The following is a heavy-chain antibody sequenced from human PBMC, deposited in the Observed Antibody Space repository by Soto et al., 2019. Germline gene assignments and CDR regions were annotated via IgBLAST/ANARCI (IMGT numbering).Heavy chain of an antibody. CDR1: GYTLTSYG. CDR3: ARDSPPVDY. V-gene: IGHV1-18*01. CDR2: IRAYNGNT. J-gene: IGHJ4*02. Sequence: QVQLVQSGAEVKKPGASVKVSCKASGYTLTSYGISWGRQAPGQGPEWMGGIRAYNGNTKNAQKLQGRVTMTTDTSTSICYMELGSLRSDDRAVYYCARDSPPVDYWGQGTLVTVSS.